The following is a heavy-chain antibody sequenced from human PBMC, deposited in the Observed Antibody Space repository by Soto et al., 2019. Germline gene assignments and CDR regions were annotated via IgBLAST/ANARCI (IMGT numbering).Heavy chain of an antibody. CDR1: GGSISSSSYY. CDR2: IYYSGST. Sequence: SETLSLTCTVSGGSISSSSYYWGWIRQPPGKGLEWIGSIYYSGSTYYNPSLKSRVTISVDTSKNQFSLKLSSVTAADTAVYYCARRDDILTGSPLFDYWGQGTLVTVSS. V-gene: IGHV4-39*01. D-gene: IGHD3-9*01. J-gene: IGHJ4*02. CDR3: ARRDDILTGSPLFDY.